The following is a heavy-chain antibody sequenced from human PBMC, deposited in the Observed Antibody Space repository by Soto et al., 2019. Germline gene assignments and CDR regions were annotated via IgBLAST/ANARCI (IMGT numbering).Heavy chain of an antibody. Sequence: GGSLRLSCAASGFTFSGSAMHWVRQASGKGLEWVGRIRSKANNYATAYAAAVKGRFTISRHDSKNTAYLQMNSLKTEDTAVYYCTRHFPASYDTSAYDAFDIWGQGTMVTVSS. J-gene: IGHJ3*02. CDR3: TRHFPASYDTSAYDAFDI. V-gene: IGHV3-73*01. CDR1: GFTFSGSA. D-gene: IGHD3-22*01. CDR2: IRSKANNYAT.